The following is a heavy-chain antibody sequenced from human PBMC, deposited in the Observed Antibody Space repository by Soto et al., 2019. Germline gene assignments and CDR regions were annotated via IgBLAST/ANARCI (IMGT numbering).Heavy chain of an antibody. V-gene: IGHV3-23*01. Sequence: EVQLLESGGGLVQPGGSLRLSCAASGFTFNNYGMAWVRQAPGKGLEWVSEIRGTSDATYYADSVKGRFTISRDNSKNTLYLQMNTLRAADTAVYYCVKRKTYDSGDYDYWGQGTLVTVSS. D-gene: IGHD4-17*01. J-gene: IGHJ4*02. CDR3: VKRKTYDSGDYDY. CDR1: GFTFNNYG. CDR2: IRGTSDAT.